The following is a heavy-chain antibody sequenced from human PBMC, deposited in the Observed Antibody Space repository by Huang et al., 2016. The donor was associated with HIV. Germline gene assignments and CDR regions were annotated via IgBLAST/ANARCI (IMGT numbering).Heavy chain of an antibody. CDR2: CEHEGGET. CDR3: ATRRDRWERYVDTAVQFDY. J-gene: IGHJ4*02. CDR1: GYTLTELS. D-gene: IGHD5-18*01. V-gene: IGHV1-24*01. Sequence: QVQLVQSGTEVKRSGASVKVSCKVSGYTLTELSMHWVRQAPGKGLEWRGGCEHEGGETIYAQKFQGRITMTEDTSTDTAYMERSSLRSEDTAVYYCATRRDRWERYVDTAVQFDYWGQGTLVTVSS.